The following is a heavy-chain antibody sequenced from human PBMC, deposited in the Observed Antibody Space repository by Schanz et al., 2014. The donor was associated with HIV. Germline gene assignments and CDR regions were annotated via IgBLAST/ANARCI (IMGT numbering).Heavy chain of an antibody. V-gene: IGHV3-23*04. CDR3: ARGWRLNSFDV. CDR2: ITDDGGRT. CDR1: GFTFSTYA. D-gene: IGHD6-25*01. Sequence: EVQLVESGGGLVQPGGSLRLSCAASGFTFSTYAMNWVRQAPGEGLEWVSSITDDGGRTDYADSVKGRFIISRDNSKKSVSLQMNSLRDEDTAIYFCARGWRLNSFDVWGQGTMVTVSS. J-gene: IGHJ3*01.